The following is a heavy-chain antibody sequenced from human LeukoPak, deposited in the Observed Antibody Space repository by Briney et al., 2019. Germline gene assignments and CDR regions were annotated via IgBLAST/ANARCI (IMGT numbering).Heavy chain of an antibody. CDR1: GGTFSSYA. CDR3: AIRGFGGVIVPEESDY. CDR2: IIPILGIA. V-gene: IGHV1-69*04. D-gene: IGHD3-16*02. J-gene: IGHJ4*02. Sequence: ASVKVSCKASGGTFSSYAISWVRQAPGQGLEWMGRIIPILGIANYAQKFQGRVTITADKSTSTAYMELSSLRSEDTAVYYCAIRGFGGVIVPEESDYWGQGTLVTVSS.